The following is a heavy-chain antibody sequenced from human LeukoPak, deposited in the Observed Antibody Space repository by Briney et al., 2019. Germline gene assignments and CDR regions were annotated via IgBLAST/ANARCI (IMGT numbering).Heavy chain of an antibody. CDR3: ARVIPHYYDSSLPDY. D-gene: IGHD3-22*01. CDR1: GYTFDNYD. CDR2: INPTSRDT. V-gene: IGHV1-2*02. J-gene: IGHJ4*02. Sequence: ASVRVSCKTSGYTFDNYDINWVRQAPGQGLEWMGWINPTSRDTKYAQKFQGRVAMTRDTTTSTATLELRRLRSDDTAVYYCARVIPHYYDSSLPDYWGQGTLVTVSS.